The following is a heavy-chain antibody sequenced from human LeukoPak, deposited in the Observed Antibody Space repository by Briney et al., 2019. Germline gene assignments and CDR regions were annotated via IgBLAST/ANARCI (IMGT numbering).Heavy chain of an antibody. J-gene: IGHJ1*01. CDR2: IKKDGSEK. CDR1: GFTFSSYW. Sequence: PGGSLRLSCAASGFTFSSYWMSWVRQAPGKGLEWVANIKKDGSEKYYVDSVKGRFTISRDNAKNSLYLQMNSLRAEDTAVYYCALQASNFTPLHWGQGTLVTVSS. V-gene: IGHV3-7*01. CDR3: ALQASNFTPLH. D-gene: IGHD4-11*01.